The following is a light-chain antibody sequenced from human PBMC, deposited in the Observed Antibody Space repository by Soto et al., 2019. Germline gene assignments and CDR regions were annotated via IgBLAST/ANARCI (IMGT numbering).Light chain of an antibody. Sequence: QSALTQPASVSGSPGQSITVSCTGTSSDIGGHKNVSWYQHHPGKVPKLIIYEVSNRPSGVSNRFSGSKSGNTASLTVSGLQAEDEADYYCCSYTTTSTVLFGGGTQLTVL. CDR2: EVS. J-gene: IGLJ2*01. V-gene: IGLV2-14*01. CDR1: SSDIGGHKN. CDR3: CSYTTTSTVL.